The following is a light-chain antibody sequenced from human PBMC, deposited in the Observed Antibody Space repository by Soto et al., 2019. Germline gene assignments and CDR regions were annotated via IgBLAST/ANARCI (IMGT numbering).Light chain of an antibody. Sequence: QSALTQPPSASGSPGQSGTISCTGTSSDVGVYNSVSWYQQHPGKAPKLMVYEVIKRPSGVPDRFSGSKSGNTASLTVSGLQAEDEADYYCSSYAGSNNYVFGTGTKLTVL. CDR2: EVI. CDR3: SSYAGSNNYV. CDR1: SSDVGVYNS. V-gene: IGLV2-8*01. J-gene: IGLJ1*01.